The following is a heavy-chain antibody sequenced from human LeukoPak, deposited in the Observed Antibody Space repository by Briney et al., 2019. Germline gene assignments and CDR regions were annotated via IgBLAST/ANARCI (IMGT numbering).Heavy chain of an antibody. CDR2: ISGSGGST. Sequence: PGGSLRLSCAASGFTFSSYAMSWVRQAPGKGLEWVSAISGSGGSTYYADSVKGRFTISRDNSKNTLYLQVSSLRAEDTAVYYCAKGSAGARPYFFDYWGQGTLVTVSS. D-gene: IGHD1-26*01. CDR3: AKGSAGARPYFFDY. V-gene: IGHV3-23*01. J-gene: IGHJ4*02. CDR1: GFTFSSYA.